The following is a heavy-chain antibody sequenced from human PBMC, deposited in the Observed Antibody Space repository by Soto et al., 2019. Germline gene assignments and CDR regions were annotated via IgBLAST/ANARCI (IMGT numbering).Heavy chain of an antibody. CDR3: AKGSGDSYVHFDY. J-gene: IGHJ4*02. V-gene: IGHV3-23*01. CDR1: GFTFSSYA. D-gene: IGHD5-18*01. CDR2: ISGSGGST. Sequence: EVQLLESGGGLVQPGGSLRLSCAASGFTFSSYAMSWVRQAPGKGLEWVSAISGSGGSTYYADSVKGRFTISRDNSKNALYLQMNSLRAEDTAVYYCAKGSGDSYVHFDYWGQGTLVTVSS.